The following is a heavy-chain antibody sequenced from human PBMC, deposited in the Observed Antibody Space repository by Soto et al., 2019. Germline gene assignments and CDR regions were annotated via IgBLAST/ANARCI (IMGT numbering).Heavy chain of an antibody. CDR1: GFTFSTYA. D-gene: IGHD6-6*01. J-gene: IGHJ5*02. CDR3: ARDRTSSSNWFDP. CDR2: IAYDGGSK. Sequence: GGSLRLSCAASGFTFSTYAMHWVRQAPGKGLEWVAVIAYDGGSKYYVDSVRGRFTISRDNSKNTLHLQMNSLRAEDTAVYYCARDRTSSSNWFDPWGQGTLVTVS. V-gene: IGHV3-30*03.